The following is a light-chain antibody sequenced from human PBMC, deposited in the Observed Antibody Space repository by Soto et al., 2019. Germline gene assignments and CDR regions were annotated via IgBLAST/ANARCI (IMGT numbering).Light chain of an antibody. J-gene: IGKJ1*01. CDR2: DAS. CDR1: QSVSSY. CDR3: QQRSNWPPWT. Sequence: EIVLTQSPATLSFSPGERATLSCRASQSVSSYLAWYQQKPGQVPRLLIYDASNRATGIPARFSGSGSGTDFTLTISSLEPEDCAVYYCQQRSNWPPWTFGQGTKVEIK. V-gene: IGKV3-11*01.